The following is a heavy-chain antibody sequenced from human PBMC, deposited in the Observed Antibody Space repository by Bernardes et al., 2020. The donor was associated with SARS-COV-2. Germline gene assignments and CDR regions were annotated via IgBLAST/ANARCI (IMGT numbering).Heavy chain of an antibody. V-gene: IGHV3-74*01. J-gene: IGHJ4*02. CDR3: GREGGETTVYIDY. D-gene: IGHD4-17*01. Sequence: GGSLRLSCAASGFTFSSYWMHWVRQAPGKGLVWVSRINSDGSSTSYADSVKGRFTISRDNAKNTLYLQMNSLRAEDTAVYYCGREGGETTVYIDYWGQGTLVTVSS. CDR1: GFTFSSYW. CDR2: INSDGSST.